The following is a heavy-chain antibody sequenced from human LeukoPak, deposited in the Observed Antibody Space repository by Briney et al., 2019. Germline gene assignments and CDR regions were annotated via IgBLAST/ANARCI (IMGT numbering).Heavy chain of an antibody. CDR3: ARPKILTGYSTFDY. CDR1: GGTFSSYA. V-gene: IGHV1-2*02. D-gene: IGHD3-9*01. Sequence: ASVKVSCKASGGTFSSYAISWVRQAPGQGLEWMGGIIPNSGGTNYAQKFQGRVTMTRDTSISTAYMELSRLRSDDTAVYYCARPKILTGYSTFDYWGQGTLVTVSS. CDR2: IIPNSGGT. J-gene: IGHJ4*02.